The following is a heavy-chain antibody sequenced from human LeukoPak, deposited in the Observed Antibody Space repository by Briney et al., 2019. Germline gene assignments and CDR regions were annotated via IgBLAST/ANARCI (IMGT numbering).Heavy chain of an antibody. D-gene: IGHD1-1*01. J-gene: IGHJ5*02. CDR1: GGSINVFY. V-gene: IGHV4-59*01. Sequence: SETLSLTCSVSGGSINVFYWSWIRQSPVKGLEWIGFIYYSGSTNYNPSLKSRVTISVDTSKNQFSLKLSSVTAADTAVYYCARARRWNAAVEGWWFDPWGQGTLVTVSS. CDR3: ARARRWNAAVEGWWFDP. CDR2: IYYSGST.